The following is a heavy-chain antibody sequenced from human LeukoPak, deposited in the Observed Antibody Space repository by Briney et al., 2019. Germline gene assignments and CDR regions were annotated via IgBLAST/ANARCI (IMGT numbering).Heavy chain of an antibody. CDR1: GYSFTSYW. Sequence: GESLKISCKGSGYSFTSYWIGWVRPMPGKGLEWMGIIYPGDSDTRCSPSFQGQVTISADKSISTAYLQWSSLKASDTAMYYCARTDYYDSSGYYSYFQHWGQGTLVTVSS. D-gene: IGHD3-22*01. J-gene: IGHJ1*01. V-gene: IGHV5-51*01. CDR3: ARTDYYDSSGYYSYFQH. CDR2: IYPGDSDT.